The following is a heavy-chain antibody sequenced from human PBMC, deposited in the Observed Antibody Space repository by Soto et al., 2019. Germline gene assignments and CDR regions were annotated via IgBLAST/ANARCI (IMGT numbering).Heavy chain of an antibody. CDR3: ARGTDTYGYAIDL. J-gene: IGHJ5*02. CDR1: GGAIRSGGYY. V-gene: IGHV4-31*03. D-gene: IGHD5-18*01. CDR2: IYSSGRT. Sequence: QVQLQESGPGLVKPSQTLSLPCSVSGGAIRSGGYYWSWVRQHPGKGLEWIGYIYSSGRTYHNPSLGSRVSISIDTSKNHFSLKRTSVTAADTAVYFCARGTDTYGYAIDLWGQGTLVTVSS.